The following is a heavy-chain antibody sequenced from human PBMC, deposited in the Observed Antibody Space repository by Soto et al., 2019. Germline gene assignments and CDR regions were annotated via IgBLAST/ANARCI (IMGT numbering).Heavy chain of an antibody. Sequence: QVQLVQSGGEVKEPGASVKVSCKASGYRFSRYGINCVRQAPGQGLEWMGWVSTYDGNTQYAQKFQGRITMTTDTSTNTVYLELRSLTSDDTAVYYCARDEEDANLMIVVLPGDYWGQGTLVSVSS. D-gene: IGHD2-21*01. CDR2: VSTYDGNT. CDR3: ARDEEDANLMIVVLPGDY. V-gene: IGHV1-18*01. J-gene: IGHJ4*02. CDR1: GYRFSRYG.